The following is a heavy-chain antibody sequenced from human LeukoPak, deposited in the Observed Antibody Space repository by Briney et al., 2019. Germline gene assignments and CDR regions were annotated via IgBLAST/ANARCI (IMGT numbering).Heavy chain of an antibody. CDR2: IYATGRT. CDR3: ARYFEVAGRWYLDY. J-gene: IGHJ4*02. Sequence: SETLSLTCTVSGGSISNHYWSWIRQPPGKGLEWIGFIYATGRTDYNPSFTSRATVSVDMSKNQFSLKLSSVTAADTAVYYCARYFEVAGRWYLDYWGQGTLVTVSS. D-gene: IGHD2-15*01. CDR1: GGSISNHY. V-gene: IGHV4-4*08.